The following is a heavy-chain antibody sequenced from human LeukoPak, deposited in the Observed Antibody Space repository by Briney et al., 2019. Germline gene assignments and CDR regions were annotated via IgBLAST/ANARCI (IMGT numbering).Heavy chain of an antibody. J-gene: IGHJ4*02. CDR2: INPNSGGT. Sequence: ASVKVSCKASGYTFSGYYMHWVRQAPGQGLEWMGWINPNSGGTNYAQKFQGRVSMTRDTSISTAYMELSRLRSDDTAVYYCARGEYSYGNFDYWGQGTLVTVSS. CDR1: GYTFSGYY. D-gene: IGHD5-18*01. V-gene: IGHV1-2*02. CDR3: ARGEYSYGNFDY.